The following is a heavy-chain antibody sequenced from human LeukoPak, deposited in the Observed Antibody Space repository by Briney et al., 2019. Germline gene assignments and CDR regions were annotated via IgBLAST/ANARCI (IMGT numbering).Heavy chain of an antibody. Sequence: GGSLRLSCAASGFTYSNYDMNWVRQAPGKGLEWVSSISSSSSYIYYADSVKGRFAISRDNAKNSQYLQMYSLRAEDTAVYYCAGTYGSGSYPNYWGQGTLVTVSS. CDR2: ISSSSSYI. CDR3: AGTYGSGSYPNY. V-gene: IGHV3-21*01. J-gene: IGHJ4*02. D-gene: IGHD3-10*01. CDR1: GFTYSNYD.